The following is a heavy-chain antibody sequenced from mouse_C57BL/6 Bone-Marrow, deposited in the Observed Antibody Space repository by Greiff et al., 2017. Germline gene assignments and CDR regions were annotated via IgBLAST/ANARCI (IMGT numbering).Heavy chain of an antibody. CDR2: ITSDGGTT. V-gene: IGHV5-2*01. Sequence: EVKLLESGGGLVKPGESLKISCESTEYEFPYYDMYWVRKTPEKRLELVAAITSDGGTTYYPDTMESRFIISRDNTKKTLYLQTSSLRSEDTALYYCARHTYINYAMDYWGQGTSVTVSS. J-gene: IGHJ4*01. CDR1: EYEFPYYD. D-gene: IGHD5-1*01. CDR3: ARHTYINYAMDY.